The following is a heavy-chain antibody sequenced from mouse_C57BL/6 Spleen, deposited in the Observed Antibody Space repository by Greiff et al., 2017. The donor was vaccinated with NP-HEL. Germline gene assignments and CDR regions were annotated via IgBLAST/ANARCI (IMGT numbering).Heavy chain of an antibody. CDR3: ARVTDYYGSSHFDY. V-gene: IGHV5-4*01. J-gene: IGHJ2*01. D-gene: IGHD1-1*01. CDR1: GFTFSSYA. Sequence: EVQLVESGGGLVKPGGSLKLSCAASGFTFSSYAMSWVRQTPEKRLEWVATISDGGSYTYYPDNVKGRFTITRDNAKNNHYLQMSHLTSEDTAMYYCARVTDYYGSSHFDYWGQGTTLSVSS. CDR2: ISDGGSYT.